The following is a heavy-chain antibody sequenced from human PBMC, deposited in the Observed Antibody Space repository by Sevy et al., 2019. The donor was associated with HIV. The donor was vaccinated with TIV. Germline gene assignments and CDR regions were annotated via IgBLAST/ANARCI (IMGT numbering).Heavy chain of an antibody. Sequence: GGSLRLSCAASGFTSSSYAMSWVRQPPGRGLEWVSTLSDSGVSTYYADSGKGRFTISGDNSKNILYLQMNSLRAEDTAVYYCARDRATSATGTLFDYWGQGTLVTVSS. CDR1: GFTSSSYA. J-gene: IGHJ4*02. V-gene: IGHV3-23*01. CDR2: LSDSGVST. D-gene: IGHD3-9*01. CDR3: ARDRATSATGTLFDY.